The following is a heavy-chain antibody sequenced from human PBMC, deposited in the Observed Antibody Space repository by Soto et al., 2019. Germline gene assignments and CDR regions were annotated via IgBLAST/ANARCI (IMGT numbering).Heavy chain of an antibody. CDR1: GYSFTSYW. Sequence: GESLKISCKGSGYSFTSYWIGWVRQMPGKGLEWMGIIYPGDSDTRYSPSFQGQVTISADKSISTAYLQWSSLKASDTAMYYCAGGGVRGFITQPRDYYGMAGWAQGTTVTVSS. V-gene: IGHV5-51*01. CDR2: IYPGDSDT. D-gene: IGHD3-10*01. CDR3: AGGGVRGFITQPRDYYGMAG. J-gene: IGHJ6*02.